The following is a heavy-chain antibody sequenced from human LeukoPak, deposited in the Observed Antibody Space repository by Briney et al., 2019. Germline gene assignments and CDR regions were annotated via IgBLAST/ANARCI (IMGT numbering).Heavy chain of an antibody. Sequence: PGGSLRLSCAASGFTFSTNAMSWVPKAPGKGLRWASAIIGSGGSTYYADSVKGRFTISRDNSKNTLYLQMNSLRAEDTAVYYCAKDPSRPAALPNWFDPWGQGTLVTVSS. V-gene: IGHV3-23*01. D-gene: IGHD2-2*01. J-gene: IGHJ5*02. CDR3: AKDPSRPAALPNWFDP. CDR2: IIGSGGST. CDR1: GFTFSTNA.